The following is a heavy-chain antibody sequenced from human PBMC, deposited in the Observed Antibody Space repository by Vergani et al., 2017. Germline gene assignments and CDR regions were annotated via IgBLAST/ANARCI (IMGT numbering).Heavy chain of an antibody. D-gene: IGHD6-13*01. V-gene: IGHV3-73*02. CDR2: IRSKANSYAT. CDR1: GFTFSGSA. J-gene: IGHJ6*03. Sequence: EVQLVESGGGLVQPGGSLKLSCAASGFTFSGSAMHWVRQASGKGLEWVGRIRSKANSYATAYAASVKGRFTISRDDSKTTAYLQMNSLKTEDTAVYYCTRQKAAAGTTYYYYMDVWGKGTTVTVSS. CDR3: TRQKAAAGTTYYYYMDV.